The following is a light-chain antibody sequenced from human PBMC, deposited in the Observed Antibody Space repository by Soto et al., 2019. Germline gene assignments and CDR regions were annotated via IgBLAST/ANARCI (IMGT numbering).Light chain of an antibody. CDR2: DAS. Sequence: EIVLTQSPATLSLSPRERATLSCRASQSISISLAWYQHKPGQAPRLLIYDASNRATGIPARFSGSGSGTDFTLTISSLEPEDFAVYYWQQRSNWPPLTFGGGTKVEIK. V-gene: IGKV3-11*01. J-gene: IGKJ4*01. CDR1: QSISIS. CDR3: QQRSNWPPLT.